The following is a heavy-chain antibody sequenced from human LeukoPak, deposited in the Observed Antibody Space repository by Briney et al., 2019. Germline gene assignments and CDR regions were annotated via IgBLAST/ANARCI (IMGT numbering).Heavy chain of an antibody. CDR1: GFTFSSFG. D-gene: IGHD3-22*01. Sequence: GGSLRLSCAASGFTFSSFGMSWVRQAPGKGLEWVSAISSTGGTAYYADSVKGRFTISRDNSKNTLYLQMNSLRAEDTAVYYCARGPSHSSCYYYYFDYWGQGTLVTVPS. V-gene: IGHV3-23*01. CDR3: ARGPSHSSCYYYYFDY. J-gene: IGHJ4*02. CDR2: ISSTGGTA.